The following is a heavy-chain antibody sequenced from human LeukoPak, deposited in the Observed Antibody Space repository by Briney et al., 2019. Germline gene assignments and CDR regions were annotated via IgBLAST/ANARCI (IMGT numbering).Heavy chain of an antibody. CDR2: IIPIFGTA. D-gene: IGHD6-13*01. CDR3: ARLIAAAEYYFDY. V-gene: IGHV1-69*06. J-gene: IGHJ4*02. CDR1: GGTFSSYA. Sequence: SVKVSCKASGGTFSSYAISWVRQAPGQGLEWMGGIIPIFGTANYAQKFQGRVTITADKSTSTAYMELSSLRSEDTAVYYCARLIAAAEYYFDYWGQGTLVTVSS.